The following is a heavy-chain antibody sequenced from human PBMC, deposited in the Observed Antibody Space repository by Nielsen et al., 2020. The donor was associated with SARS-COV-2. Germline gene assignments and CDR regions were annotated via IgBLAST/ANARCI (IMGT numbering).Heavy chain of an antibody. J-gene: IGHJ6*02. V-gene: IGHV1-8*01. CDR2: MNPNSGNT. CDR3: AKGNQNYAGRNYYGMDV. CDR1: GYTFTSYD. Sequence: ASVKVSCKASGYTFTSYDINWVRQATGQGLEWMGWMNPNSGNTGYAQKFQGRVTMTRNTSISTAYMELSSLRAEDTAFYYCAKGNQNYAGRNYYGMDVWGQGTTVTVSS. D-gene: IGHD1-7*01.